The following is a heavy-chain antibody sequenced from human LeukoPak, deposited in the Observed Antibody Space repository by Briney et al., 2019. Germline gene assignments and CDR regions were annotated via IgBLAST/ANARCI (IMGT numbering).Heavy chain of an antibody. J-gene: IGHJ4*02. V-gene: IGHV4-34*01. CDR3: ARVRGLDFWSGYYAH. Sequence: SETLSLTCAVYGGSFSGYYGSWIRQPPGKGLEWIGEINHSGSTNYNPSLKSRVTISVDTSKNQFSLKLSSVTAADTAVYYCARVRGLDFWSGYYAHWGQGTLVTVSS. CDR1: GGSFSGYY. CDR2: INHSGST. D-gene: IGHD3-3*01.